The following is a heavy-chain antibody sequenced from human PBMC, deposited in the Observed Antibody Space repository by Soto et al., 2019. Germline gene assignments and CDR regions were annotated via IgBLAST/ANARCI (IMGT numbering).Heavy chain of an antibody. CDR2: TIPAIDLI. D-gene: IGHD3-10*01. CDR3: ARTGSFDY. J-gene: IGHJ4*02. Sequence: QVQLVQSGAEVKKPGASVKVSCKASAGTFDTYSIMWVRQAPGQGLEWMGRTIPAIDLINYAQKFQGRFTITVDKSPTTVYMELRSLRYEDTAIYYCARTGSFDYWGQGTLVTVSS. CDR1: AGTFDTYS. V-gene: IGHV1-69*02.